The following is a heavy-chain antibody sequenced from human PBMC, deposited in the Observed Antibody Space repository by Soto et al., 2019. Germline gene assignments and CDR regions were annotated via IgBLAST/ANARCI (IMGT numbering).Heavy chain of an antibody. V-gene: IGHV4-59*01. CDR2: IYYSGST. Sequence: SETLCLTCTVSGGSISSYYWSGIRQPPGKGLEWIGYIYYSGSTNYNPSLKSRVTISVDTSKNQFSLKLSSVTAADTAVYYCARDRGSSWYSDYYYGMDVWGQGTTVT. CDR3: ARDRGSSWYSDYYYGMDV. CDR1: GGSISSYY. D-gene: IGHD6-13*01. J-gene: IGHJ6*02.